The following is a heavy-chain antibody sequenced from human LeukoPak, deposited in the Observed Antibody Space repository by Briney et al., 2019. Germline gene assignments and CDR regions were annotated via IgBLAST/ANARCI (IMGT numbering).Heavy chain of an antibody. J-gene: IGHJ4*02. CDR2: INHSGST. CDR1: DGSFSGYY. V-gene: IGHV4-34*01. Sequence: SETLSLTCAVYDGSFSGYYWSWIRQPPGKGLEWIGEINHSGSTNYNPSLKSRVTISVDTSKNQFSLKLSSVTAADTAVYYCARPSRIAAALRRGYFDYWGQGTLVTVSS. CDR3: ARPSRIAAALRRGYFDY. D-gene: IGHD6-13*01.